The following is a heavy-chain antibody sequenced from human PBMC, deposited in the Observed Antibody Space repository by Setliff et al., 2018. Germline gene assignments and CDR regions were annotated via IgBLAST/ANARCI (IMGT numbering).Heavy chain of an antibody. CDR1: GFTFTNYW. Sequence: GESLKISCKGSGFTFTNYWIGWVRQMPGKGLEWMGVIYPGDSDTRYSPSFQGQVTISRDSSKNTLYLQMNSLRLEDTAVYYCLVAYTSSWYSSGFDPWGQGTLVTVSS. D-gene: IGHD6-13*01. CDR3: LVAYTSSWYSSGFDP. V-gene: IGHV5-51*01. CDR2: IYPGDSDT. J-gene: IGHJ5*02.